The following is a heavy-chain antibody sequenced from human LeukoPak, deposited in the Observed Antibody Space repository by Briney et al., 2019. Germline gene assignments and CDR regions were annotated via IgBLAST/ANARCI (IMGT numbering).Heavy chain of an antibody. V-gene: IGHV3-53*01. CDR3: VRGGARYDRRFVFDS. J-gene: IGHJ4*02. CDR1: GFTVSSNS. CDR2: IYSDNT. D-gene: IGHD3-3*01. Sequence: GGSLRLSCTVSGFTVSSNSMSWVRQAPGKGLEWVSFIYSDNTHYSDSVKGRFTISRDNSKNTLYLQMNSLRVEDTSVYYCVRGGARYDRRFVFDSWGQGALVTVSS.